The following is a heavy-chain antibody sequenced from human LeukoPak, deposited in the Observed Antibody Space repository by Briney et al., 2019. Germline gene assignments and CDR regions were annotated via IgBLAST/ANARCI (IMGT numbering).Heavy chain of an antibody. CDR2: VYSGGST. Sequence: PGGSLRLSCAASGFXVSTIYMSWVRQAPGKGLEWVSIVYSGGSTYYADSVKGRFTISRDNSKNTLYLQMSSLRAEDTAVYYCARHFGVISKGVYYYYYGLDVWGQGTTVTVSS. J-gene: IGHJ6*02. D-gene: IGHD3-3*01. CDR3: ARHFGVISKGVYYYYYGLDV. V-gene: IGHV3-66*04. CDR1: GFXVSTIY.